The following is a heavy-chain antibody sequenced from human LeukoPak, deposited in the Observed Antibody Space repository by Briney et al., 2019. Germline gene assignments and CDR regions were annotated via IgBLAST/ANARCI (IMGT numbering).Heavy chain of an antibody. CDR1: GGSISSGGYY. CDR3: ARGPSYYYDSSGYPYYYYYGMDV. V-gene: IGHV4-31*03. Sequence: KPSETLSLTCTVSGGSISSGGYYWSWIRQHPGKGLEWIGYIYYSGSTYYNPSLKSRVTISVDTSRNQFSLKLSSVTAADTAVYYCARGPSYYYDSSGYPYYYYYGMDVWGQGTTVTVSS. D-gene: IGHD3-22*01. J-gene: IGHJ6*02. CDR2: IYYSGST.